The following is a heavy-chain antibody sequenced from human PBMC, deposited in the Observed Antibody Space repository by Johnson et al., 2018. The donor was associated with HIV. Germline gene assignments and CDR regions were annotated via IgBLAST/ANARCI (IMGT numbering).Heavy chain of an antibody. CDR2: INWNGGST. CDR1: GFTFDDYG. V-gene: IGHV3-20*04. D-gene: IGHD3-16*02. J-gene: IGHJ3*02. Sequence: VQLVESGGGVVQPGGSLRLSCAASGFTFDDYGMSWVRQAPGKGLEWVSGINWNGGSTGYADSVKGRFTISRDNSKNTLYLQMNSLRAEDTAVYFCARGPIADDAFDIWGQGTMVTVSS. CDR3: ARGPIADDAFDI.